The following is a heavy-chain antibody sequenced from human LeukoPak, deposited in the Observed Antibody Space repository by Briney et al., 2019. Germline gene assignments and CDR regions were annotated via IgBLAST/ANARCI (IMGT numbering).Heavy chain of an antibody. CDR1: GYTFTSYG. CDR3: ARGGFGELLSPPYVYYRGMDV. CDR2: ISAYNGNT. Sequence: GASVKVSCKASGYTFTSYGISWVRQAPGQGLEWMGWISAYNGNTNYAQKLQGRVTMTTDTSTSTAYMELRSLRSDDTAVYYCARGGFGELLSPPYVYYRGMDVWGQGTTVTVSS. D-gene: IGHD3-10*01. V-gene: IGHV1-18*01. J-gene: IGHJ6*02.